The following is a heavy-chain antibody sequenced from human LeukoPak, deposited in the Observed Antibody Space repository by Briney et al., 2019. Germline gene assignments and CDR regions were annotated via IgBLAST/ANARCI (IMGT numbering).Heavy chain of an antibody. Sequence: AGGSLRLSCAASGFTFSSQSMNWVRQAPGKGLEWVAVIWYDGSNKYYADSVKGRFTISRDNFKNTLYLQMNSLRAEDTAVYYCARDHSSGWYSDYFDYWGQGTLVTVSS. J-gene: IGHJ4*02. CDR1: GFTFSSQS. V-gene: IGHV3-33*08. D-gene: IGHD6-19*01. CDR3: ARDHSSGWYSDYFDY. CDR2: IWYDGSNK.